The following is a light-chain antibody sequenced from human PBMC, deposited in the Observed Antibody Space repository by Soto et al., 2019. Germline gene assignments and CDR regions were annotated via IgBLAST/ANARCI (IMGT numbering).Light chain of an antibody. J-gene: IGLJ1*01. CDR2: DVS. V-gene: IGLV2-14*01. Sequence: QSVLTQPASVSGSPGQSITISCTGTSSDVGGYNYVSWYQQHPGKAPKLMIYDVSDRPSGVSNRFSGSKSGNTASLTISGLQVEDEADYYCSSYTNRGTLDIFGTGTKVTVL. CDR1: SSDVGGYNY. CDR3: SSYTNRGTLDI.